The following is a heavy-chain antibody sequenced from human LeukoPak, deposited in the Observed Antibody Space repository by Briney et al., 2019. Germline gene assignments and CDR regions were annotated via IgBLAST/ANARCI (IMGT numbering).Heavy chain of an antibody. J-gene: IGHJ5*02. Sequence: ASVKVPCKASGYTFTSYDINWVRQATGQGLEWMGWMNPNSGNTGYAQKFQGRVTMTRNTSISTAYMELSSLRSEDTAVYYCAVGVYGDYENWFDPWGQGTLVTVSS. CDR1: GYTFTSYD. V-gene: IGHV1-8*01. CDR3: AVGVYGDYENWFDP. D-gene: IGHD4-17*01. CDR2: MNPNSGNT.